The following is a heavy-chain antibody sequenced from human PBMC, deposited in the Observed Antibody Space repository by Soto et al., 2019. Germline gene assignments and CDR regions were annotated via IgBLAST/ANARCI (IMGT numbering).Heavy chain of an antibody. V-gene: IGHV4-59*08. Sequence: PSETLSLTCTVSGDSSSRYYWSWIRQPPGKGLEWIGYIYYSGSTNYNPSLKSRVTISVDTSKNQFSLKLSSVTAADTAVYYCARSYGSCFDYWGQGTLVTVSS. D-gene: IGHD5-18*01. CDR3: ARSYGSCFDY. CDR1: GDSSSRYY. J-gene: IGHJ4*02. CDR2: IYYSGST.